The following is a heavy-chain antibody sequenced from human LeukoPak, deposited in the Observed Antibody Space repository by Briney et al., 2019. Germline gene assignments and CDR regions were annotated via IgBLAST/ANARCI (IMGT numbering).Heavy chain of an antibody. V-gene: IGHV1-2*02. D-gene: IGHD6-13*01. J-gene: IGHJ6*02. CDR3: ARGDGSSWYSGYYGMDV. CDR2: INPNSGGT. CDR1: GYTFTGYY. Sequence: GASVKVSCKASGYTFTGYYMHWVRQAPGQGLEWMGWINPNSGGTNYAQKFQGRVTMTRDTSISTAYMELSRLRSDDTAVYYCARGDGSSWYSGYYGMDVWGQGTTVTVSS.